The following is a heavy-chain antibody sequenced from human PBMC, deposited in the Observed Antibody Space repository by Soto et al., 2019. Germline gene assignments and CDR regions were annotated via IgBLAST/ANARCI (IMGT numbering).Heavy chain of an antibody. V-gene: IGHV1-69*13. CDR1: GGTFSSYA. CDR2: IIPIFGTA. Sequence: SVKVSCKASGGTFSSYAISWVRQAPGQGLEWMGGIIPIFGTANYAQKFQGRVTITADESTSTAYMELSSLRSEDTAVYYCASTRGVTCYYHYGMDVRGQGTTVTVSS. D-gene: IGHD3-10*01. J-gene: IGHJ6*02. CDR3: ASTRGVTCYYHYGMDV.